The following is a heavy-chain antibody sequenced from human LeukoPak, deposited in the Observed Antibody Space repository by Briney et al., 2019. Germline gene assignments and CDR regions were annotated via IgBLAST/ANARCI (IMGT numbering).Heavy chain of an antibody. CDR2: IFYSGST. CDR1: GGSISSSTW. Sequence: PSETLSLTCAVSGGSISSSTWWTWVRQPPGKGLEGIGEIFYSGSTNSNPSLKSRLTMSVDESKHEFSLKLTSVTAADTAVYYCASGGLVSRYLDHWGQGTLVTVSS. D-gene: IGHD3-9*01. J-gene: IGHJ4*02. CDR3: ASGGLVSRYLDH. V-gene: IGHV4-4*02.